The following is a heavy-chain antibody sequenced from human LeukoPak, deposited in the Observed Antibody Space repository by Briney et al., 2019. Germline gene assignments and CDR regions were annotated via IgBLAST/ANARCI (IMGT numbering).Heavy chain of an antibody. CDR2: ISSSSSTI. CDR3: TTDTLPLIVVVPAARPKAFDI. J-gene: IGHJ3*02. Sequence: GGSLRLSCAASGFTFSSYSMNWVRQAPGKGLEWVSYISSSSSTIYYADSVKGRFTISRDNAKNSLYLRMNSLRAEDTAVYYCTTDTLPLIVVVPAARPKAFDIWGQGTMVTVSS. D-gene: IGHD2-2*02. CDR1: GFTFSSYS. V-gene: IGHV3-48*01.